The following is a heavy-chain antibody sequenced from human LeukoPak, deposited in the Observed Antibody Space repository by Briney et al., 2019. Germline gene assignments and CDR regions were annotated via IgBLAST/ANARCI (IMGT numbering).Heavy chain of an antibody. CDR1: GFTFSSYA. D-gene: IGHD3-22*01. CDR3: ANSETNYYDSSVYDY. Sequence: GGSLRLSCAASGFTFSSYAMSWVRQAPGKGLEWVSAISGSGGSTYYADSVKGRFTISRDNSKNTLYLQMNSLRAEDTAVYYCANSETNYYDSSVYDYWGQGTLVTVSS. J-gene: IGHJ4*02. CDR2: ISGSGGST. V-gene: IGHV3-23*01.